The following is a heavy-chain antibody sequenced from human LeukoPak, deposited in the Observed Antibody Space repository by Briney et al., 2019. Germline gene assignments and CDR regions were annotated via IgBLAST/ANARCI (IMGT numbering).Heavy chain of an antibody. Sequence: ASVTVSFTASGYTFTVYYMHWVRRAQGQGMEWMGWINPNSGGTNYAQKFQGRVTMTRDTSISTAYMELSRLRSDDTAVYYCARDSYYGSGSYIYFDYWGQGTLVTVSS. CDR2: INPNSGGT. V-gene: IGHV1-2*02. J-gene: IGHJ4*02. CDR3: ARDSYYGSGSYIYFDY. D-gene: IGHD3-10*01. CDR1: GYTFTVYY.